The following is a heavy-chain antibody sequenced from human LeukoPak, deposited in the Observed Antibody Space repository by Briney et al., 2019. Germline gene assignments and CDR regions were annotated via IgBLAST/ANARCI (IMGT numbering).Heavy chain of an antibody. D-gene: IGHD4-17*01. V-gene: IGHV3-48*03. CDR3: ARDSYNGDYVPGYFQH. J-gene: IGHJ1*01. CDR1: GFTFSSYE. CDR2: ISGTGNTI. Sequence: GGSLRLSCAASGFTFSSYEMNWVRQAPGKGLEWVSYISGTGNTIYYTDSVKGRFTISRDNAKNSLYLQMNSPRAEDTAVYYCARDSYNGDYVPGYFQHWGQGTLVTVSS.